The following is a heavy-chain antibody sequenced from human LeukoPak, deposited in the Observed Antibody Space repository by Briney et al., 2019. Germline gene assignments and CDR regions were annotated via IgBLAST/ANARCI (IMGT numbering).Heavy chain of an antibody. CDR1: GYTFTGYY. Sequence: ASVKVSCKASGYTFTGYYMHWVRQAPGQGLEWMGWINLNSGGTNYAQKFQGRVTMTRDTSISTAYMELSRLRSDDTAVYYCARVDSSGYSGIVNYWGQGTLVTVSS. CDR2: INLNSGGT. D-gene: IGHD3-22*01. V-gene: IGHV1-2*02. CDR3: ARVDSSGYSGIVNY. J-gene: IGHJ4*02.